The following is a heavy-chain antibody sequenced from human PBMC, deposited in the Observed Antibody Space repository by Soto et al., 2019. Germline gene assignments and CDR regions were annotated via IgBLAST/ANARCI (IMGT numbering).Heavy chain of an antibody. CDR1: GGTFSSYA. D-gene: IGHD1-7*01. Sequence: QVQLVQSGAEVKKPGSSVKVSCKASGGTFSSYAVSWVRQAPGQGLEWMGGIIPLFGTTSDAQKFPGRVTITADESTHTAYMELSSLRSEDTAVYYCARETGTLYYYYYGMDVWGQGTTVTVSS. V-gene: IGHV1-69*12. J-gene: IGHJ6*02. CDR3: ARETGTLYYYYYGMDV. CDR2: IIPLFGTT.